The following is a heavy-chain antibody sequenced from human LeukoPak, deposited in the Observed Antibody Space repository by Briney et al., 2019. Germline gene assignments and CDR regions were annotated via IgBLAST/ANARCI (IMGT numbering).Heavy chain of an antibody. CDR3: ARRDYDSSGYY. D-gene: IGHD3-22*01. J-gene: IGHJ4*02. CDR1: GGTFSSYA. Sequence: GASVKVSCTASGGTFSSYAISWVRQAPGQGLEWMGRIIPILGIANYAQKFQGRVTITADKSTSTAYMELSSLKSEDTAVYYCARRDYDSSGYYWGQGTLVTVSS. V-gene: IGHV1-69*04. CDR2: IIPILGIA.